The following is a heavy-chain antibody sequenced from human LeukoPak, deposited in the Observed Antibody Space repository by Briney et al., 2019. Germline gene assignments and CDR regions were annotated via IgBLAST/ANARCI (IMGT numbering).Heavy chain of an antibody. J-gene: IGHJ5*02. CDR3: ASTYDSSGYYSPSWFDP. CDR1: GGTFSSYA. D-gene: IGHD3-22*01. Sequence: SVKVSCKASGGTFSSYAISWVRQAPGQGLEWMGGIIPTFGTANYAQKFQGRVTITTDESTSTAYMELSSLRSEDTAVYYCASTYDSSGYYSPSWFDPWGQGTLVTVSS. CDR2: IIPTFGTA. V-gene: IGHV1-69*05.